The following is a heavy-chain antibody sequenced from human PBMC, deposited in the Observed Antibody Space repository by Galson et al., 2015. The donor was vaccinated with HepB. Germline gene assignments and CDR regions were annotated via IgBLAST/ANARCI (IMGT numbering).Heavy chain of an antibody. CDR1: GGTFSSYA. CDR3: ARVRTAPRWNYRGTFDY. J-gene: IGHJ4*02. CDR2: IIPIFGTA. D-gene: IGHD1-7*01. Sequence: SVKVSCKASGGTFSSYAISWVRQAPGQGLEWMGGIIPIFGTANYAQKFQGRVTITADESTSTAYMELSSLRSEDTAVYYCARVRTAPRWNYRGTFDYWGQGTLVTVSS. V-gene: IGHV1-69*13.